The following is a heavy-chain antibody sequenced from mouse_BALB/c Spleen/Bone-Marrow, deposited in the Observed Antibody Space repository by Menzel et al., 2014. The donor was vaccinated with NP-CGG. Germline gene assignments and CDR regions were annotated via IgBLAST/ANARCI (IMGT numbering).Heavy chain of an antibody. V-gene: IGHV1-69*02. Sequence: QVQLQQSGAELVRPGASVKLSCKASGYTFTSYWINWVKQRPGQGLEWIGNIYPSDSYTNYNQKFKDKATLTVDKSSSTAYMQLSSPTSEDSAVYYCTRGYYSSSYDYWGQGTTLTVSS. CDR3: TRGYYSSSYDY. D-gene: IGHD1-1*01. CDR1: GYTFTSYW. J-gene: IGHJ2*01. CDR2: IYPSDSYT.